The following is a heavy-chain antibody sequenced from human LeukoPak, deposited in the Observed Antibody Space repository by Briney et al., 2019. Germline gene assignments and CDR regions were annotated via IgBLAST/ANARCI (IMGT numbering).Heavy chain of an antibody. V-gene: IGHV1-69*01. Sequence: ASVKVSCKASGGTFSSYAISWVRQAPGQGLEWMGGIIPIFGTANYAQKFQGRVTITADESTSTAYMELSSLRSEDTAVYYCASGAIGGGAFDIWGQGTMVTVSS. CDR2: IIPIFGTA. J-gene: IGHJ3*02. CDR1: GGTFSSYA. D-gene: IGHD3-16*01. CDR3: ASGAIGGGAFDI.